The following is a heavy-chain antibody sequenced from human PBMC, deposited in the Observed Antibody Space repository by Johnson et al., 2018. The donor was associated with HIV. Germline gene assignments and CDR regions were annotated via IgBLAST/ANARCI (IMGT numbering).Heavy chain of an antibody. J-gene: IGHJ3*02. D-gene: IGHD5-18*01. CDR1: GFTVSSTY. CDR3: AGVRGYSYGAHAFDI. V-gene: IGHV3-66*01. Sequence: QLVESGGGLVQPGGSLRLACAASGFTVSSTYMSWVRQAPGMGLEWVSVIYHGGSTYNADFVKGRFTIPRDYSKNTLYLQMNSLRAEDTAVYYCAGVRGYSYGAHAFDIWGQGTMVTVSS. CDR2: IYHGGST.